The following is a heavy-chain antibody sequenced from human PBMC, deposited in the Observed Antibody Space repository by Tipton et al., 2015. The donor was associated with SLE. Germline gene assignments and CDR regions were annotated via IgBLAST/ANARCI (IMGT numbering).Heavy chain of an antibody. CDR2: ESYDGRNK. D-gene: IGHD4-11*01. J-gene: IGHJ4*02. CDR1: GFTFSTYP. V-gene: IGHV3-30*04. Sequence: SLRLSCSASGFTFSTYPMHWVRQAPGKGLEWVAVESYDGRNKYYADSVKGRFTISRDNSKNTLYLQMNSLRAVDTAVYYCARSPNPAVTFFDYRGQGTLVTVSS. CDR3: ARSPNPAVTFFDY.